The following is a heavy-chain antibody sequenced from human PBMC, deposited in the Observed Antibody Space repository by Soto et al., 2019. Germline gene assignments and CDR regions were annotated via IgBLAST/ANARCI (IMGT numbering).Heavy chain of an antibody. Sequence: QVQLVESGGGVVQPGRSLRLSCAASGFTFSSYGMHWVRQAPGKGLEWVAVISYDGSNKHYADSVKGRFTISRDNPKNTLYLQMNSLRAEDTAVYYCVRSPYSVSYLAYFDYWGQGTLVTVTS. CDR2: ISYDGSNK. CDR3: VRSPYSVSYLAYFDY. D-gene: IGHD1-26*01. CDR1: GFTFSSYG. V-gene: IGHV3-30*03. J-gene: IGHJ4*02.